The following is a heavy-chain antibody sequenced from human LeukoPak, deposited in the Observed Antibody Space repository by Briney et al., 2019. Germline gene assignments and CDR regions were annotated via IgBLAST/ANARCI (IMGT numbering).Heavy chain of an antibody. CDR1: GYTFNTYG. Sequence: VASVKVSCTASGYTFNTYGVTWVRQAPGQGLEWMGWISPYNGNTNYAQKLQGRVTMTTDTSTSTAYMELRSLRSDDTAVYYCAREGDGRSGEVRAFEIWGQGTMVTVSS. CDR3: AREGDGRSGEVRAFEI. V-gene: IGHV1-18*01. J-gene: IGHJ3*02. CDR2: ISPYNGNT. D-gene: IGHD3-10*01.